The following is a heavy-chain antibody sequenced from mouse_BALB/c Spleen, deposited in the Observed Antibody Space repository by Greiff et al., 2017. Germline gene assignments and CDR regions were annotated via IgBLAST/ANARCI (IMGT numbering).Heavy chain of an antibody. CDR1: GFNIKDYY. CDR3: ARKDYGNYLAY. V-gene: IGHV14-4*02. CDR2: IDPENGDT. Sequence: EVQLQQSGAELVRSGASVKLSCTASGFNIKDYYMHWVKQRPEQGLEWIGWIDPENGDTEYAPKFQGKATMTADTSSNTAYLQLSSLTSEDTAVYYCARKDYGNYLAYWGQGTLVTVSA. D-gene: IGHD2-1*01. J-gene: IGHJ3*01.